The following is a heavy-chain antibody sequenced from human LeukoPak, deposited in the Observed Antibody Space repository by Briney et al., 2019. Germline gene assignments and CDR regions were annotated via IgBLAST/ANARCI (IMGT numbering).Heavy chain of an antibody. CDR3: ARSLKETRSSGWYDGDY. D-gene: IGHD6-19*01. J-gene: IGHJ4*02. CDR1: GFTFSSYA. CDR2: ISYDGSNK. V-gene: IGHV3-30-3*01. Sequence: GSLRLSCAASGFTFSSYAMHWVRQAPGKGLEWVAVISYDGSNKYYADSVKGRFTISRDNSKNTLYLQMNSLRAEDTAVYYCARSLKETRSSGWYDGDYWGQGTLVTVSS.